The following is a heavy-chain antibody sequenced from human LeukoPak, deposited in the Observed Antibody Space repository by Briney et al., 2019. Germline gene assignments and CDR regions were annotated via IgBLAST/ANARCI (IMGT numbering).Heavy chain of an antibody. CDR2: ISVYNGNP. CDR3: ARDQYDSVWGSHRPYFDC. J-gene: IGHJ4*02. D-gene: IGHD3-16*02. CDR1: GYTFSSYA. V-gene: IGHV1-18*01. Sequence: ASVKVSCKAPGYTFSSYAISWVRQAPGQGLEWRGWISVYNGNPNYAQKFQDRVIMTTDTSTSTAYMELRSLRSDDTAVYYCARDQYDSVWGSHRPYFDCWGQGTLVTVSS.